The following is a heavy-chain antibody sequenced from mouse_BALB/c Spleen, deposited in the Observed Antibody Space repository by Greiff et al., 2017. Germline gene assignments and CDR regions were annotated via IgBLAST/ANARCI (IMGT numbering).Heavy chain of an antibody. J-gene: IGHJ2*01. D-gene: IGHD1-1*01. Sequence: EVKLVESGPGLVKPSQSLSLTCTVTGYSITSYYAWNWIRQFPGNKLEWMGYISYSGSTSYNPSLKSRITITRDTSKNQFFLQLNSVTTEDTATYYCARGNYYGSSYYFDYWGQGTTLTVSS. CDR3: ARGNYYGSSYYFDY. CDR1: GYSITSYYA. CDR2: ISYSGST. V-gene: IGHV3-2*02.